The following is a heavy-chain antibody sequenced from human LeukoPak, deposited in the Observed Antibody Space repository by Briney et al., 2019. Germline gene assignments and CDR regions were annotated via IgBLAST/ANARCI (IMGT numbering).Heavy chain of an antibody. V-gene: IGHV3-53*01. Sequence: GGSLRLSCAASEFTFSDHYMDWVRQTPGKGLEWVSVIYGGGNIYYADSVKGRFTISRDNSKNTLYLQMNSLRAEDTAVYYCARGAGYNYPYYFDYWGQGTLVTVSS. D-gene: IGHD5-24*01. J-gene: IGHJ4*02. CDR1: EFTFSDHY. CDR2: IYGGGNI. CDR3: ARGAGYNYPYYFDY.